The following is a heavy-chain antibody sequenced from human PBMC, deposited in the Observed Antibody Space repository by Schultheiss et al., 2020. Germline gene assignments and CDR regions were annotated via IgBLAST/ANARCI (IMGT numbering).Heavy chain of an antibody. CDR3: AHSAYYDFWSGYYNFDY. J-gene: IGHJ4*03. CDR1: GFSLSTSGMC. Sequence: SGPTLVKPTQTLTLTCTFSGFSLSTSGMCVSWIRQPPGKALEWLALIYWDDDKRYSPSLKSRLTITKDTSKNQVVLTMTNMDPVDTATYYCAHSAYYDFWSGYYNFDYWGQGTLVTVSS. CDR2: IYWDDDK. V-gene: IGHV2-5*08. D-gene: IGHD3-3*01.